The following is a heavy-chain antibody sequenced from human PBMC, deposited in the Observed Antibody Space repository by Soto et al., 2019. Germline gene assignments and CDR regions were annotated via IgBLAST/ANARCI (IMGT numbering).Heavy chain of an antibody. D-gene: IGHD5-12*01. CDR1: GFTFSSYA. J-gene: IGHJ4*02. CDR3: ARSYSTYGYFDY. CDR2: ISYDGSNK. Sequence: SLRLSCAASGFTFSSYAMHWVRQAPGKGLEWVAVISYDGSNKYYADSVKGRFTISRDNSKNTLYLQMNSLRAEDTAVYYCARSYSTYGYFDYWGQGTLVTVSS. V-gene: IGHV3-30-3*01.